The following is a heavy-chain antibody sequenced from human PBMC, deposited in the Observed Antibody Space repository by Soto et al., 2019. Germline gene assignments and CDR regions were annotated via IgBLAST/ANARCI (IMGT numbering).Heavy chain of an antibody. V-gene: IGHV3-74*01. Sequence: PGGSLRLSCAASGFTFSSYWMHWVRQAPGKGLVWVSRINSDGSSTSYADSVKGRFTISRDNAKNTLYLQMNSLRAEDTAVYYCAREGDYFGMNYYMDVWGKGTTVTVSS. CDR1: GFTFSSYW. D-gene: IGHD3-10*01. CDR3: AREGDYFGMNYYMDV. J-gene: IGHJ6*03. CDR2: INSDGSST.